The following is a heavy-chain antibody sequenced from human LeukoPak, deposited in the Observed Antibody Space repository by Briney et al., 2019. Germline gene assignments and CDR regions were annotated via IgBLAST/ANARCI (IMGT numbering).Heavy chain of an antibody. Sequence: GGSLRLSCAASGFTFSSYAMSWVRQAPGKGLEWVSAISGSGGSTYYADSVKGRFTISRDNSKNTLYLQMNSLRAEDTAVYYCAKVVRGIAAVGTGFDYWGQGTLVTVSS. CDR2: ISGSGGST. CDR3: AKVVRGIAAVGTGFDY. D-gene: IGHD6-13*01. J-gene: IGHJ4*02. CDR1: GFTFSSYA. V-gene: IGHV3-23*01.